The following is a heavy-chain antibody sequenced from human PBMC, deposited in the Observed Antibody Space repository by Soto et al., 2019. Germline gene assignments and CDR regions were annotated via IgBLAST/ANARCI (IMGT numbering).Heavy chain of an antibody. Sequence: SETLSLTCTVSGGSISSDNYYWNWIRQPPGKGLEWIGYIYYSGRTSYNPSLKSRLTISIDTSKNQFSLKLTSVSAADTAIYYCARDHSNSPDFSDFWGQGTLVTVSS. CDR3: ARDHSNSPDFSDF. J-gene: IGHJ4*02. V-gene: IGHV4-30-4*01. D-gene: IGHD6-6*01. CDR1: GGSISSDNYY. CDR2: IYYSGRT.